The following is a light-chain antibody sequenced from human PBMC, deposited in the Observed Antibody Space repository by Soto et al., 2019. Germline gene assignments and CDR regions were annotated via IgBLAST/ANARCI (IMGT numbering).Light chain of an antibody. Sequence: EIVMTQSPATLSVSPGGRATLSCRASQSISTYLGWYQQKPGQAPRLLISDASNRATGIPARFSGSGSGTDFTLTISSLEPEDSAVYYCQQRYNWPPTFGQGTKVDIK. CDR3: QQRYNWPPT. CDR1: QSISTY. J-gene: IGKJ1*01. CDR2: DAS. V-gene: IGKV3-11*01.